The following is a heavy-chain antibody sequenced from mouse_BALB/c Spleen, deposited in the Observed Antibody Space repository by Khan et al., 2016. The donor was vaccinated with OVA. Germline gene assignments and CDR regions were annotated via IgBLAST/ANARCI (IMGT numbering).Heavy chain of an antibody. CDR3: TRLAYYYDSEGFAY. D-gene: IGHD1-1*01. Sequence: VELVESGGDLVKPGGSLKLSCVASGFTFSTYGMSWVRQAPDKRLEWVATVSTGGTYTYSPESVKGRFTISRDNAQNTLYLQMSGMGSEDTAMFFCTRLAYYYDSEGFAYWGQGTLVTVS. CDR2: VSTGGTYT. CDR1: GFTFSTYG. V-gene: IGHV5-6*01. J-gene: IGHJ3*01.